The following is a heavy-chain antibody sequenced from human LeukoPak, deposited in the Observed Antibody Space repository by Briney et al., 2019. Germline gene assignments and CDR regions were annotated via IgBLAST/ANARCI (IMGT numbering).Heavy chain of an antibody. CDR3: ARHFKLRGPYNWFDP. CDR2: IYYSGST. Sequence: SETLSLTCTVSGGSISSSSYYWGWIRQPPGKGLEWIGSIYYSGSTYYNPSLKSRVTISVDTSKNQFSLKLSSVTAADTAVYYCARHFKLRGPYNWFDPWGQGTLVTVSS. J-gene: IGHJ5*02. D-gene: IGHD3-10*01. CDR1: GGSISSSSYY. V-gene: IGHV4-39*01.